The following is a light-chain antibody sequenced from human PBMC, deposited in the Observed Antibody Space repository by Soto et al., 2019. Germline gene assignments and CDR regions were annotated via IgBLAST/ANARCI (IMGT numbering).Light chain of an antibody. J-gene: IGKJ1*01. V-gene: IGKV1-5*01. CDR3: QQYETFSGT. Sequence: DIQMTQSPSTLSASVGDRVTSPWRASQSISSWLAWYQQKPGEAPKLLIYDASALPRGVPSRFSGSGSGTKFTLTIASLQPDDFATYYCQQYETFSGTFGPGTKVDIK. CDR1: QSISSW. CDR2: DAS.